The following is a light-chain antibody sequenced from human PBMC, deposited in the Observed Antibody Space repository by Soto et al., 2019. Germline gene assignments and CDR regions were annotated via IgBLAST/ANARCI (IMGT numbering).Light chain of an antibody. Sequence: QSALTQTASVSGSPGQSITISCTGTSSEVGGYNYVSWYQQHPGKAHKLMIYDVSNRPSGVSNRFSGSKSGNTASLTISGLQAEDEADYYCSSYTSSSTYVFGTGTKVTVL. CDR3: SSYTSSSTYV. J-gene: IGLJ1*01. V-gene: IGLV2-14*01. CDR1: SSEVGGYNY. CDR2: DVS.